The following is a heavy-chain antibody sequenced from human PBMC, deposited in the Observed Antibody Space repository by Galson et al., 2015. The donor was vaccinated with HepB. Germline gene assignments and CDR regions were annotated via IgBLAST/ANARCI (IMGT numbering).Heavy chain of an antibody. CDR2: ISYDGHNK. V-gene: IGHV3-30*18. Sequence: SLRLSCAASGFTFSSYGVHWVRQAPGKGLEWVAVISYDGHNKYYADSVKGRFTISRDNSKNTLYLQMNSLRPEDTAVYYCAKSGPPIFGVDDMDVWGQGTTVTVSS. CDR1: GFTFSSYG. D-gene: IGHD3-3*01. J-gene: IGHJ6*02. CDR3: AKSGPPIFGVDDMDV.